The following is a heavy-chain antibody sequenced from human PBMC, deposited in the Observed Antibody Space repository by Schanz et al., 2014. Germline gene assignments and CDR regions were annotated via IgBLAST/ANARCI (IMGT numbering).Heavy chain of an antibody. D-gene: IGHD2-15*01. CDR3: ARGGGPEDVLDI. Sequence: QVQLVQSGAEVKKPGSSMKVSCKASGGTFSTYPINWLRQAPGQGLEWMGRIIPIHGIVNYAQRFQDRVRITADKSTSTADMELSSVRSDDTAVYYCARGGGPEDVLDIWGQGTMLTVSS. V-gene: IGHV1-69*02. CDR1: GGTFSTYP. CDR2: IIPIHGIV. J-gene: IGHJ3*02.